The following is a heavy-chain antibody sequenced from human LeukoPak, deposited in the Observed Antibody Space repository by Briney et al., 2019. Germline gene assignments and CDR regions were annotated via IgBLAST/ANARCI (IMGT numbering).Heavy chain of an antibody. V-gene: IGHV3-64*01. CDR3: ARQGIAAAGRPLDY. CDR1: GFTFSSYA. Sequence: GGSLRLSCAASGFTFSSYAMHWVRQAPGKGLEYVSAISSNGGSTYYANSVKGRFTISRDNSKNTLYLQMGSLRAEDMAVYYCARQGIAAAGRPLDYWGQGTLVTVSS. J-gene: IGHJ4*02. CDR2: ISSNGGST. D-gene: IGHD6-13*01.